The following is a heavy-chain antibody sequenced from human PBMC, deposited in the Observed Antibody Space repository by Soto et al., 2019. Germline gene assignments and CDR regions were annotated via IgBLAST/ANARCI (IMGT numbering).Heavy chain of an antibody. D-gene: IGHD3-9*01. CDR2: IYYSGST. V-gene: IGHV4-31*03. CDR3: ARSSGLYDILTGYYDFTGPFDY. Sequence: PSETLSLTCTVSGGSISSGGYYWSWIRQHPGKGLEWIGYIYYSGSTYYNPSLKSRVTISVDTSKNQFSLKLSSVTAADTAVYYCARSSGLYDILTGYYDFTGPFDYWGQGTLVTVSS. J-gene: IGHJ4*02. CDR1: GGSISSGGYY.